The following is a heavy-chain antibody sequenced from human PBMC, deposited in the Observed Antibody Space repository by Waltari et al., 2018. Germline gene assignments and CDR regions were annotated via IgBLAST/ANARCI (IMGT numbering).Heavy chain of an antibody. Sequence: EVQLLESGGGLVQPGGSLRLSCAASGFTFSSYAMSWVRQDPGKGLEWVSAISGSGGSTYDAYSVKGRFTFSRDNSKHTLYLQMNSLSAEDTAVYYCAKDLGGYGGNSHESQRGYWGQGTLVTVSS. D-gene: IGHD2-21*02. CDR1: GFTFSSYA. J-gene: IGHJ4*02. CDR2: ISGSGGST. CDR3: AKDLGGYGGNSHESQRGY. V-gene: IGHV3-23*01.